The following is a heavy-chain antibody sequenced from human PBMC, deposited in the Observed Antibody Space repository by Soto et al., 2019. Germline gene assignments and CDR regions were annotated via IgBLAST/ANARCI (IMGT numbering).Heavy chain of an antibody. D-gene: IGHD3-9*01. CDR3: ARDKPPGILTEGGAFDI. V-gene: IGHV4-4*02. J-gene: IGHJ3*02. CDR1: GGSISSSNW. CDR2: IYHSGST. Sequence: NPSETLSLTCAVSGGSISSSNWWSWVRQPPGKGLEWIGEIYHSGSTNYNPSLKSRVTISVDKSKNQFSLKLSSVTAADTAVYYCARDKPPGILTEGGAFDIWGQGTMVTAS.